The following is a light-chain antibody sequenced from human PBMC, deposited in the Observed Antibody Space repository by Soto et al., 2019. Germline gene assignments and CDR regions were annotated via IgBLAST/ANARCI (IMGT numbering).Light chain of an antibody. V-gene: IGKV3-20*01. CDR2: AAS. Sequence: EIVLTQSPGTLSLSPGERATLSCRASQSVGSNYLAWYQQKPGQAPRLLIYAASTRAAAVPDRFTGSGSGTDFALTISRLEPEDFGVYYCQQYGDSPLTSGPGTKVDI. J-gene: IGKJ3*01. CDR3: QQYGDSPLT. CDR1: QSVGSNY.